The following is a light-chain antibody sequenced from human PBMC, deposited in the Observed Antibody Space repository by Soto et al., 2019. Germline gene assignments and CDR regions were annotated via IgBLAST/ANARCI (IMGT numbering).Light chain of an antibody. V-gene: IGLV2-23*02. J-gene: IGLJ1*01. CDR3: CSYAGTLAYV. Sequence: QSVLTQPASVSGSPGQSITISCAGTGSDVGAYNLVSWYQQHPGTAPKLIICEVNTQPSGISNRFSGSKSGDTASLTISGLQAEDEADYFCCSYAGTLAYVFGTGPKITVL. CDR1: GSDVGAYNL. CDR2: EVN.